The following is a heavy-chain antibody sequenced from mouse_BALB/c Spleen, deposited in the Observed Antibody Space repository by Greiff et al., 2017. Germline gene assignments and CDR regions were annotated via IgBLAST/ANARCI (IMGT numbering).Heavy chain of an antibody. Sequence: EVQVVESGGGLVKPGGSLKLSCAASGFTFSSYTMSWVRQTPEKRLEWVATISSGGSYTYYPDSVKGRFTISRDNAKNTLYLQMSSLKSEDTAMYYCTRDLYGNYYAMDYWGQGTSVTVSS. J-gene: IGHJ4*01. CDR2: ISSGGSYT. CDR1: GFTFSSYT. V-gene: IGHV5-6-4*01. CDR3: TRDLYGNYYAMDY. D-gene: IGHD2-10*02.